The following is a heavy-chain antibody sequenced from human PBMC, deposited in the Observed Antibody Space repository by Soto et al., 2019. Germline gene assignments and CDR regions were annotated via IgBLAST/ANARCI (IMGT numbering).Heavy chain of an antibody. CDR3: ERNPYSGSYSLTYYYYGMDV. D-gene: IGHD1-26*01. J-gene: IGHJ6*02. CDR2: ISAYNGNT. V-gene: IGHV1-18*01. CDR1: GYTFTSYG. Sequence: ASVKVSCRASGYTFTSYGISWVRQAPGQGLEWMGWISAYNGNTNYAQKLQGRVTMTTDTSTSTAYMELRSLRSDDTAVYYCERNPYSGSYSLTYYYYGMDVWGQGTTVTVSS.